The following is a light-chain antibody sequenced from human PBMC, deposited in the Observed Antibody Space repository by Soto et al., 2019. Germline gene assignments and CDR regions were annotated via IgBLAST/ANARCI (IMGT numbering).Light chain of an antibody. V-gene: IGLV1-40*01. J-gene: IGLJ2*01. CDR3: HSYDSSLSGVV. CDR2: ANN. CDR1: RSNIGAGFD. Sequence: QSVLTQPPSVSGAPGQRVTISCTGSRSNIGAGFDVHWYQHLPGTAPRLLIYANNNRPSGVPDRFSGSMSGSSASLAITGLRPEDEADYYCHSYDSSLSGVVFGGGTKVTV.